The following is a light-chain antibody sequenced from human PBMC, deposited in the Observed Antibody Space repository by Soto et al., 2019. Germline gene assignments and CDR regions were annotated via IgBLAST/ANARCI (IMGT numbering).Light chain of an antibody. J-gene: IGKJ4*01. V-gene: IGKV1-5*01. Sequence: DIQMTQSPSTLFASVGDRVTITCRASQSVRNLLACYQQKPGRAPQLLIYVASTLQSGVPSRFSGSGSGTDFTLTISSLQPEDSAAYYCQQFNSAPLTFGGGTKVDI. CDR2: VAS. CDR1: QSVRNL. CDR3: QQFNSAPLT.